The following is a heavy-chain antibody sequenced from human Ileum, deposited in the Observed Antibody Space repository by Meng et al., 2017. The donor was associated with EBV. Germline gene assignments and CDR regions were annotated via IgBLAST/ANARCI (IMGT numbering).Heavy chain of an antibody. J-gene: IGHJ4*02. CDR2: VTPVFTST. CDR3: ATDVGTVADH. Sequence: VELVQDGAEVKKPWTSFKMSCRASVGNFKTFVFSWVRLAPGQGIEWMGGVTPVFTSTLYAKHFMDRVTITADESTNTAFMELKNLQSDDTAIYYCATDVGTVADHWGPGTLVTVSS. D-gene: IGHD4-23*01. CDR1: VGNFKTFV. V-gene: IGHV1-69*01.